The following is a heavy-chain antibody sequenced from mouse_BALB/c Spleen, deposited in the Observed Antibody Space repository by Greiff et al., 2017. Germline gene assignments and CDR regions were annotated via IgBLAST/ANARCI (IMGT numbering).Heavy chain of an antibody. CDR3: ARGRGAMDY. V-gene: IGHV5-6-3*01. CDR1: GFTFSSYG. Sequence: DVHLVESGGGLVQPGGSLKLSCAASGFTFSSYGMSWVRQTPDKRLELVATINSNGGSTYYPDSVKGRFTISRDNAKNTLYLQMSSLKSEDTAMYYCARGRGAMDYWGQGTSVTVSS. J-gene: IGHJ4*01. CDR2: INSNGGST.